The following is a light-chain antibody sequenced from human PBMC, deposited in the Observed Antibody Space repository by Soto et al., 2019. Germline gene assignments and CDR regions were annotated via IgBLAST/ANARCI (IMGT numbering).Light chain of an antibody. J-gene: IGKJ1*01. V-gene: IGKV1-5*03. CDR2: KAS. CDR1: QTISSW. CDR3: QHYNSYSEA. Sequence: DIQMTQSPSTLSGSVGDRVTITCRASQTISSWLAWYQQKPGKDPKLLIYKASTLKSGVPSRFSGSGSGTEFTLTISSLQTDDFATYYCQHYNSYSEAFGQGTQVELK.